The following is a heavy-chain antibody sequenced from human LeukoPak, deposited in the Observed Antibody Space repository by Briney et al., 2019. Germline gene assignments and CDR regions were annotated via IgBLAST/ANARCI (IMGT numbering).Heavy chain of an antibody. CDR3: ARGEWGNPPDY. CDR1: RFNFSNYG. Sequence: GGSLRLSCAASRFNFSNYGMHWVRQAPGKGLEWVAFIRYGGSNKYYTDSVKGRFTISRDNSKNTLYLQMSSLRGEDTAVYYCARGEWGNPPDYWGQGTLVTVSS. J-gene: IGHJ4*02. D-gene: IGHD1-26*01. CDR2: IRYGGSNK. V-gene: IGHV3-30*02.